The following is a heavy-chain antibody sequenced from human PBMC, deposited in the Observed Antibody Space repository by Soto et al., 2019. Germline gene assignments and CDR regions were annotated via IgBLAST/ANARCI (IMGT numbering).Heavy chain of an antibody. CDR1: GGSISSSSYY. D-gene: IGHD5-18*01. CDR3: ARRGYSYGDVDY. CDR2: IYYSGST. Sequence: PSETLSLTCTVSGGSISSSSYYWGWIRQPPGKGLEWIGSIYYSGSTYYNPSLKSRVTISVDTSKNQFSLKLSSVTAADTAVYYCARRGYSYGDVDYWGQGTLVTVS. J-gene: IGHJ4*02. V-gene: IGHV4-39*01.